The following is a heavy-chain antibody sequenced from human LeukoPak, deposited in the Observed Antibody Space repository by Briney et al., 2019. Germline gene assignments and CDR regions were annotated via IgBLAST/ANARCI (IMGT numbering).Heavy chain of an antibody. Sequence: SETLSLTCAVYGGSFSGYYWSWIRQPPGKGLEWIGEINHSGSTNYNPSLKSRVTISVDTSKNQFSLKLSSVTAADTAVYYCARVIGVVVITGYFDYWGQGTLVTVSS. J-gene: IGHJ4*02. V-gene: IGHV4-34*01. CDR2: INHSGST. CDR3: ARVIGVVVITGYFDY. CDR1: GGSFSGYY. D-gene: IGHD3-22*01.